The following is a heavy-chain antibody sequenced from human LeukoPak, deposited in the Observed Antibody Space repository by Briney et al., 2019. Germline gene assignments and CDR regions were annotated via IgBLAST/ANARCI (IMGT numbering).Heavy chain of an antibody. CDR2: FDPEDGET. D-gene: IGHD3-3*01. V-gene: IGHV1-24*01. CDR1: GYTLTELS. J-gene: IGHJ5*02. CDR3: ARDTGHDFWSGHRPWVWFDP. Sequence: ASVKVSCKVSGYTLTELSMHWVRQAPGKGLEWMGGFDPEDGETIYAQKFQGRVTITADESTSTAYMELSSLRSEDTAVYYCARDTGHDFWSGHRPWVWFDPWGQGTLVTVSS.